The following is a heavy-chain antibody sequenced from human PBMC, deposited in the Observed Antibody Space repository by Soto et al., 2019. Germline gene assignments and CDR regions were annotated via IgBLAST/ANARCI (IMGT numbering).Heavy chain of an antibody. J-gene: IGHJ4*02. CDR1: GFIFSTYG. CDR2: ISSSRSYI. CDR3: ARANAGTSDFVSVYPYAFDY. Sequence: LRLSCSVSGFIFSTYGMNWVRQSPGKGLEWVSSISSSRSYIYYADSVRGRFTISRDNAKELLFLQMNSLRAEDTAVYYCARANAGTSDFVSVYPYAFDYWGPGTQVTVSS. V-gene: IGHV3-21*01. D-gene: IGHD3-3*01.